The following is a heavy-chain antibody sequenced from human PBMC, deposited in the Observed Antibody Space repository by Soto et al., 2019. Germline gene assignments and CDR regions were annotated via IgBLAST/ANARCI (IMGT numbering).Heavy chain of an antibody. CDR2: IKDGGVT. Sequence: QVHLQQWGAGLLKPSETLSLTCAVNGGSLTGYYWSWIRQPPGKGLEWIGEIKDGGVTNYSPSLKGRVNMSADTSKNQISLKLNSVNASDTAGYYCARGQEGIVATHWDQGTLVTVSS. D-gene: IGHD5-12*01. CDR3: ARGQEGIVATH. CDR1: GGSLTGYY. V-gene: IGHV4-34*01. J-gene: IGHJ4*02.